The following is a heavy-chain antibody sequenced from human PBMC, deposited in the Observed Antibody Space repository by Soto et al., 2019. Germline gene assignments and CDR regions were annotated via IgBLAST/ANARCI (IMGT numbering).Heavy chain of an antibody. CDR3: ARVRRVEYGTFDF. J-gene: IGHJ4*02. CDR1: GGTFSSYA. D-gene: IGHD3-3*01. Sequence: QVQLVQSGAEVKKPGSSVKVSCKSSGGTFSSYAISWVRQAPGQGLEWMGGIIPIFGTANYAQKFQGRVTITADESTSTAYKELSSLSSEDTAVYYCARVRRVEYGTFDFWGQGTLVTVSS. CDR2: IIPIFGTA. V-gene: IGHV1-69*01.